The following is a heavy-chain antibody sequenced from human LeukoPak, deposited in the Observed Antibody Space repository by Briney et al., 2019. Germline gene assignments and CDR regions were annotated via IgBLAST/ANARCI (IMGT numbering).Heavy chain of an antibody. CDR2: ISWNSGSI. CDR3: AKDINKYYYYGMDV. Sequence: GGSLRLSCAASEFTFDDYAMHWVRQAPGKGLEWVSGISWNSGSIGYADSVKGRFTISRDNAKNSLYLQMNSLRAEDTALYYCAKDINKYYYYGMDVWGQGTTVTVSS. D-gene: IGHD1/OR15-1a*01. J-gene: IGHJ6*02. V-gene: IGHV3-9*01. CDR1: EFTFDDYA.